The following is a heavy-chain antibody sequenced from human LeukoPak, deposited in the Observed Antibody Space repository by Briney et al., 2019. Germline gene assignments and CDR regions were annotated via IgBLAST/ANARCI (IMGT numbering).Heavy chain of an antibody. CDR2: ISSSGSSI. CDR3: ARDIWLGPSVEY. CDR1: GFTFSDYY. Sequence: GRSLRLSCAASGFTFSDYYMSWIRQAPGKGLEWISYISSSGSSIFYADSVKGRFTISRDNAKNSVFLQMNSLRAEDTAVYYCARDIWLGPSVEYWGQGTLVTVSS. J-gene: IGHJ4*02. V-gene: IGHV3-11*01. D-gene: IGHD6-19*01.